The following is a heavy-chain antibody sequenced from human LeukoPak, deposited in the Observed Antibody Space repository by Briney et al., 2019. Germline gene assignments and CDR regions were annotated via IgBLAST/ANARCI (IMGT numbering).Heavy chain of an antibody. V-gene: IGHV1-69*06. Sequence: SVKVSCKASGGTFSSYAISWVRQAPGQGLEWMGGIIPIFGTANCAQKFQGRVTITADKSTSTAYMELSSLRSEDTAVYYCASGSYSSGWYSTGYYYYGMDVWGKGTTVTVSS. D-gene: IGHD6-19*01. CDR3: ASGSYSSGWYSTGYYYYGMDV. CDR2: IIPIFGTA. J-gene: IGHJ6*04. CDR1: GGTFSSYA.